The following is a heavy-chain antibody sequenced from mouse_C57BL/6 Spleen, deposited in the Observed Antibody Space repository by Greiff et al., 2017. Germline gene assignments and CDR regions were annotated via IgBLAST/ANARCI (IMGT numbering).Heavy chain of an antibody. CDR1: GYTFTSYW. Sequence: VQLQQPGAELVKPGASVKLSCKASGYTFTSYWMQWVKQRPGQGLEWIGEIDPSDSYTNYNQKFKGKATLTVDTSSSTAYMQLSSLTSEDSAVYYCARNNYYGSSPRYFDVWGTGTTVTVSS. D-gene: IGHD1-1*01. CDR2: IDPSDSYT. CDR3: ARNNYYGSSPRYFDV. V-gene: IGHV1-50*01. J-gene: IGHJ1*03.